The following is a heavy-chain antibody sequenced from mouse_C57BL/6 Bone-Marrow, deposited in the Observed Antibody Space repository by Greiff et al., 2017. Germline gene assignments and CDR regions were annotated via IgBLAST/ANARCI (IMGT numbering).Heavy chain of an antibody. Sequence: EVKLVESGGGLVKPGGSLELSCAASGFTFSDYGMHWVRQAPEKGLEWVAYISSGSSSIYYADTVKGRFTFSRATSKNTLYLQLTSLRSEDSAMYYCARAGDDFDCWGQGTTLTVSS. CDR2: ISSGSSSI. CDR3: ARAGDDFDC. J-gene: IGHJ2*01. V-gene: IGHV5-17*03. CDR1: GFTFSDYG.